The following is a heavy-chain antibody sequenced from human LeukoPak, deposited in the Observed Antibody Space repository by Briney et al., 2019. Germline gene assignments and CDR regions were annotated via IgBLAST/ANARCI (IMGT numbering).Heavy chain of an antibody. CDR3: ASSGTMVRGVIGDY. J-gene: IGHJ4*02. Sequence: ASVKVSCKASGYTFTGYYMHWVRQAPGQGLEWMGWINPNSGGTSYAQKFQGRVTMTRDTSISTAYMELSRLRSDDTAVYYCASSGTMVRGVIGDYWGQGTLVTVSS. CDR2: INPNSGGT. CDR1: GYTFTGYY. D-gene: IGHD3-10*01. V-gene: IGHV1-2*02.